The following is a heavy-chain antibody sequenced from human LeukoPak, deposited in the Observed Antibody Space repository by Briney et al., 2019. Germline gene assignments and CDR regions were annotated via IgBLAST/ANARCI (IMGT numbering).Heavy chain of an antibody. Sequence: GGSLRLSCAASGFTFSIYVMSWVRQAPGKGLEWVSTLSGRGGNSYYADSVKGRFTISRDNSENIVYLQMNNLRVEDTAVYYCAGRPTGYSSGYIHWGQGTLVTVSS. V-gene: IGHV3-23*01. J-gene: IGHJ4*02. CDR2: LSGRGGNS. CDR1: GFTFSIYV. CDR3: AGRPTGYSSGYIH. D-gene: IGHD5-18*01.